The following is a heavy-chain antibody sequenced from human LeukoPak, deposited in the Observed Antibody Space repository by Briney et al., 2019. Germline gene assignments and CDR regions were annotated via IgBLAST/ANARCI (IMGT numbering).Heavy chain of an antibody. Sequence: GSLRLSCAASGFTFSSYAMSWVRQAPGKGLEWVSAISGSGGSTYYADSVKGRFTISRDNSKNTLYLQMNSLRAEDTAVYYCAKYFSPGIAVAGTEPFDYWGQGTLVTVSS. V-gene: IGHV3-23*01. CDR3: AKYFSPGIAVAGTEPFDY. CDR1: GFTFSSYA. J-gene: IGHJ4*02. D-gene: IGHD6-19*01. CDR2: ISGSGGST.